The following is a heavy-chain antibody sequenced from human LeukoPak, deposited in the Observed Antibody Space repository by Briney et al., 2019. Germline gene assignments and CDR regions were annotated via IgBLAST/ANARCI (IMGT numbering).Heavy chain of an antibody. CDR3: ARTYRYSGWKYFDY. J-gene: IGHJ4*02. CDR1: GFTFSSYA. CDR2: ISDDGNNK. D-gene: IGHD5-12*01. V-gene: IGHV3-30-3*01. Sequence: GGSLRLSCAASGFTFSSYAMHWVRQAPGKGLEWVAVISDDGNNKYYVDSVKGRFTISRDNSKNTLYLQMNSLRTEDTAMYYCARTYRYSGWKYFDYWGQGTLVTVSS.